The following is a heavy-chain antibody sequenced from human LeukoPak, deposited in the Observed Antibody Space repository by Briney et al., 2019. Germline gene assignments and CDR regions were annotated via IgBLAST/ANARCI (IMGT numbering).Heavy chain of an antibody. CDR2: ISYDGSNK. Sequence: PGGSLRLSSAASGFTFSSYAMHWVRQAPGKGLEWVAVISYDGSNKYYADSVKGRFTISRDNSKNTLYLQMNSLRAEDTAVYYCASTRGPYTLRGVLDYWGQGTPVTVSS. J-gene: IGHJ4*02. CDR3: ASTRGPYTLRGVLDY. V-gene: IGHV3-30*04. D-gene: IGHD3-10*01. CDR1: GFTFSSYA.